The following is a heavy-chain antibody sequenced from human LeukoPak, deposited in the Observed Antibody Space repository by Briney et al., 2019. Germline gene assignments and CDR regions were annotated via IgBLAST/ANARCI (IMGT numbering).Heavy chain of an antibody. CDR3: ARGHRGSWSTRLDY. V-gene: IGHV4-59*01. D-gene: IGHD3-10*01. CDR2: IYYSGST. CDR1: GVSITSYY. Sequence: PSETLSLTCTVSGVSITSYYWSWIRQPPGKGPEWIGYIYYSGSTNYNPSLKSRVTISVDTSKNQFSLKLSSVTAADTAVYYCARGHRGSWSTRLDYWGQGTLVTVSS. J-gene: IGHJ4*02.